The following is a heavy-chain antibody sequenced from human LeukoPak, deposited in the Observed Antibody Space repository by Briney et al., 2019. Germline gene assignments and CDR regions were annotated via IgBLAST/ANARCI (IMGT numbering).Heavy chain of an antibody. CDR1: GVTFDNYA. Sequence: PGGSLRLSCAASGVTFDNYAMHWVRQAPGKGLEWGSYISWNGGNIDYGDSVKGRFPISRDNPKNSLYLQMNSLRAEDTALYYCAKGQVGATGYFDYWGQGTLVTISS. CDR2: ISWNGGNI. J-gene: IGHJ4*02. V-gene: IGHV3-9*01. CDR3: AKGQVGATGYFDY. D-gene: IGHD1-26*01.